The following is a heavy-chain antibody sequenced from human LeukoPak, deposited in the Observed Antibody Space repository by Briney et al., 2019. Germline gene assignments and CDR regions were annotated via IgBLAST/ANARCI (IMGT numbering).Heavy chain of an antibody. CDR1: GFTFSSYG. D-gene: IGHD5-12*01. CDR2: ISYDGSNK. CDR3: AKDVSIVATMEYYFDY. J-gene: IGHJ4*02. Sequence: GGSLRLSCAASGFTFSSYGMHWVRQAPGKGLEWVAVISYDGSNKYYADSVKGRFTISRDNSKNTLYLQMNSLRAEDTAVYYCAKDVSIVATMEYYFDYWGQGTLVTVSS. V-gene: IGHV3-30*18.